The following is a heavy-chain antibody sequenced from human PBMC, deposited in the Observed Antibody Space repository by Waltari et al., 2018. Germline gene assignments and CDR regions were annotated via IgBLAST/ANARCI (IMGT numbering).Heavy chain of an antibody. Sequence: QVQLVESGGGVVQPGRSLRLSCAASGFTFSSYGMHWVRQAPGKGLEWVAVIWYDGSNKYYADSVKGRFTISRDNSKNTLYMQMNSLRAEDTAVYYCAKYDTYYYYMDVWGKGTTVTVSS. CDR2: IWYDGSNK. D-gene: IGHD3-16*01. CDR1: GFTFSSYG. V-gene: IGHV3-30*18. CDR3: AKYDTYYYYMDV. J-gene: IGHJ6*03.